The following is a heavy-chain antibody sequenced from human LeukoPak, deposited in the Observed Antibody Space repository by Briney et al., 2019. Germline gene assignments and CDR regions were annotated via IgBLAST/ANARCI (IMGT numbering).Heavy chain of an antibody. V-gene: IGHV1-69*05. J-gene: IGHJ6*03. CDR3: ARGPKGHYYYYYMDV. CDR1: GGTFSSYA. Sequence: GASVKVSCKASGGTFSSYAISWVRQAPGQGLEWMGGIIPIFGTANYAQKFQGRVTITTDESTSTAYMELTSLRSEDTAVYYCARGPKGHYYYYYMDVWGKGTTVTVSS. CDR2: IIPIFGTA.